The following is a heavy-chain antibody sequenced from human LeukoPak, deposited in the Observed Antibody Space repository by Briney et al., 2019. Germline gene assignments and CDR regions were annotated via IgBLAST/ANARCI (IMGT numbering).Heavy chain of an antibody. J-gene: IGHJ4*02. V-gene: IGHV1-46*01. CDR3: ARLPVGAIYFDDY. D-gene: IGHD1-26*01. CDR1: GYTFTSYY. CDR2: INPSGGST. Sequence: ASVKVSSKASGYTFTSYYMHWVRQAPGQGLEWMGIINPSGGSTNYAQKFQGRVTMTRDMSTSTVYMELSSLRSEDTAVYYCARLPVGAIYFDDYWGQGTLVTVSS.